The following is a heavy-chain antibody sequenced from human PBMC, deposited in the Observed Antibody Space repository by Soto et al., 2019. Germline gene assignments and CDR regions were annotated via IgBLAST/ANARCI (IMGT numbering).Heavy chain of an antibody. CDR2: IYYSGST. J-gene: IGHJ5*02. Sequence: QLQLQESGPGLVKPSETLSLTCTVSGGSISSGSYYWGWIRQPPGKGLGWVGSIYYSGSTYYNPSLQCRVTMSVYTSKNKFSLSLSSVTAADTAVYYCARQKYYDVLSGYSKNWFDPWGQGTLVTVSS. CDR3: ARQKYYDVLSGYSKNWFDP. D-gene: IGHD3-3*01. V-gene: IGHV4-39*01. CDR1: GGSISSGSYY.